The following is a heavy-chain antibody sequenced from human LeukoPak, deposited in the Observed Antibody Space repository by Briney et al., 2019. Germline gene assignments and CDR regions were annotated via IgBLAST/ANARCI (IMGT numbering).Heavy chain of an antibody. D-gene: IGHD3-22*01. V-gene: IGHV4-59*01. CDR2: IYYSGST. CDR1: GGSISSYY. Sequence: PSETLSLTCTVSGGSISSYYWSWIQQPPGKGLEWIGYIYYSGSTNYNPSLKSRVTISVDTSKNQFSLKLSSVTAADTAVYYCARWIGDSSGYYYFDYWGQGTLVTVSS. J-gene: IGHJ4*02. CDR3: ARWIGDSSGYYYFDY.